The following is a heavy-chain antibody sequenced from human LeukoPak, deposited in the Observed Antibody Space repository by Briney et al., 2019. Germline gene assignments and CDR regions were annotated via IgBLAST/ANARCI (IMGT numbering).Heavy chain of an antibody. V-gene: IGHV1-46*01. CDR1: GYTFPSYY. J-gene: IGHJ6*02. CDR2: INPSGCST. CDR3: ARIFYPHYGMDV. D-gene: IGHD2/OR15-2a*01. Sequence: ASVKVSCKVSGYTFPSYYMHWVRQACGQGLEWMEIINPSGCSTSYAQKFQDRVTMTRDTSTSAVYMELSSLRSEETAVYYCARIFYPHYGMDVWGQGTTVTVSS.